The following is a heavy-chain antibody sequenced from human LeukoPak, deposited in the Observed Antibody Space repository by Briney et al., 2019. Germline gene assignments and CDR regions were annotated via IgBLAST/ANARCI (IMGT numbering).Heavy chain of an antibody. J-gene: IGHJ4*02. V-gene: IGHV3-15*01. CDR2: IRAKTDGETT. CDR3: TTDPDYYDSSGYYPFFDY. Sequence: GGSLRLSCAASGFTFTNSWMDWVRQAPGKGLEWVGLIRAKTDGETTDYAAPVKGRFSISRDDSTSTLYLQMNSLQSEDTAVYYCTTDPDYYDSSGYYPFFDYWGQGTLVTVSS. D-gene: IGHD3-22*01. CDR1: GFTFTNSW.